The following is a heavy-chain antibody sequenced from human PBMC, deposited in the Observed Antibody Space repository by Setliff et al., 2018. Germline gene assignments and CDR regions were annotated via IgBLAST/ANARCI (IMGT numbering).Heavy chain of an antibody. D-gene: IGHD3-22*01. Sequence: SSETLSLTCTVSGGSISSGDYYWSWIRQPPGKGLEWIGYIYSSGSTYYNPSLKSRVSISVDTSKNQFPLKLSSVTAADTAVYYCARESRYYYDNLGTLDYWGQGTLVTVSS. V-gene: IGHV4-30-4*08. CDR1: GGSISSGDYY. CDR2: IYSSGST. J-gene: IGHJ4*02. CDR3: ARESRYYYDNLGTLDY.